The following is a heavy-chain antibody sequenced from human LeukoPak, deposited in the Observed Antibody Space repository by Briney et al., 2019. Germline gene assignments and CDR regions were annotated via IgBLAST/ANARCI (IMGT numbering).Heavy chain of an antibody. CDR1: GFTFSSYA. CDR3: ARGSHYYDSSGYYFDY. J-gene: IGHJ4*02. V-gene: IGHV3-30-3*01. D-gene: IGHD3-22*01. CDR2: ISYDGGNK. Sequence: GGSLRLSCAASGFTFSSYAMHWVRQAPGKGLEWVAVISYDGGNKYYADSVKGRFTISRDNSKNTLYLQMNSLRAEDTAVYYCARGSHYYDSSGYYFDYWGQGTLVTVSS.